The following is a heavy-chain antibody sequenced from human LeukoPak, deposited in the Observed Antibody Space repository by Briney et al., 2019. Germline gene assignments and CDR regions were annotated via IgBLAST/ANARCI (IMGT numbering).Heavy chain of an antibody. CDR3: ARDHSSSWSTSDY. J-gene: IGHJ4*02. D-gene: IGHD6-6*01. V-gene: IGHV3-11*04. CDR1: GFTFSDYY. Sequence: GGSLRLSCAASGFTFSDYYMSWIRQAPGKGLEWVSYISSSGSTIYYADSVKGRFTISRDNAKNTLYLQMNSLRAEDTAVYYCARDHSSSWSTSDYWGQGTLVTVSS. CDR2: ISSSGSTI.